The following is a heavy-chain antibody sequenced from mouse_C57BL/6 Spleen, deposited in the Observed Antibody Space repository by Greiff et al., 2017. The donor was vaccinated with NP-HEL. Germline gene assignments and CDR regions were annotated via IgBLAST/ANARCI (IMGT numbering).Heavy chain of an antibody. D-gene: IGHD2-3*01. CDR3: TRRGGLLHWYFDV. Sequence: QVQLQQSGAELVRPGASVTLSCKASGYTFTDYEMHWVKQTPVHGLEWIGAIDPETGGTAYNQKFKGKAILTADKSSSTAYMELRSLTSEDSAVYYCTRRGGLLHWYFDVWGTGTTVTVSS. CDR1: GYTFTDYE. V-gene: IGHV1-15*01. CDR2: IDPETGGT. J-gene: IGHJ1*03.